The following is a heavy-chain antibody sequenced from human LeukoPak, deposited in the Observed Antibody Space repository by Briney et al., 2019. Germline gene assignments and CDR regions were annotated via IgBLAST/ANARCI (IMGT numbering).Heavy chain of an antibody. D-gene: IGHD6-13*01. Sequence: PGRSLRLSCAASGFTFSNYAMYWVRQAPGKGLEWVAVISYDGSNKYYADSVKGRFTISRDNSKNTLYLQMNSLRAEGTAVYYCASPNSSSWYWSAFDIWGQGTMVTVSS. J-gene: IGHJ3*02. CDR2: ISYDGSNK. V-gene: IGHV3-30-3*01. CDR1: GFTFSNYA. CDR3: ASPNSSSWYWSAFDI.